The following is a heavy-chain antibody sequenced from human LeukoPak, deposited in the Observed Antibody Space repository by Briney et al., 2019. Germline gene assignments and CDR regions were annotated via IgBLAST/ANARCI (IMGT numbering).Heavy chain of an antibody. V-gene: IGHV4-61*01. Sequence: SETLSLTCTVSGGPVSSGSYYWSWIRQPPGKGLEWIGYIYYSGSTNYNPSLKSRVTISVDTSKNQFSLKLSSVTAADTAVYYCARGQRARNSSSWYKVYYYYGMDVWGQGTTVTVSS. CDR1: GGPVSSGSYY. CDR3: ARGQRARNSSSWYKVYYYYGMDV. CDR2: IYYSGST. D-gene: IGHD6-13*01. J-gene: IGHJ6*02.